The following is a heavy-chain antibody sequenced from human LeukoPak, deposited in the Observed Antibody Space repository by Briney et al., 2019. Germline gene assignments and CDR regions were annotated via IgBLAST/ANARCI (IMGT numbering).Heavy chain of an antibody. V-gene: IGHV2-70*01. CDR3: ARKGRDGYNSVYDY. D-gene: IGHD5-24*01. J-gene: IGHJ4*02. CDR1: GFSLSTSGMC. Sequence: SGPTLVNPTQTLTLTCTFSGFSLSTSGMCVSWIRQPPGKALEWLALIDWDDDKYYSTSLKTRPTISKDTSKNQVVLTMTNMDPVDTATYYCARKGRDGYNSVYDYWGQGTLVTVSS. CDR2: IDWDDDK.